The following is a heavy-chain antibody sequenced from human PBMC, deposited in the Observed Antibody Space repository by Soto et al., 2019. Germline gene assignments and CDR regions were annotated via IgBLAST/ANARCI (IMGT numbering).Heavy chain of an antibody. CDR3: ARDGYCSGGSCPPGYYYMDV. V-gene: IGHV1-46*03. D-gene: IGHD2-15*01. J-gene: IGHJ6*03. CDR1: GYTFTSYY. CDR2: INPSGGST. Sequence: ASVKVSCKASGYTFTSYYMHWVRQAPGQGLEWMGIINPSGGSTSYAQKFQGRVTMTRDTSTSTVYMELSSLRSEDTAVYYCARDGYCSGGSCPPGYYYMDVWGKGTTVTVSS.